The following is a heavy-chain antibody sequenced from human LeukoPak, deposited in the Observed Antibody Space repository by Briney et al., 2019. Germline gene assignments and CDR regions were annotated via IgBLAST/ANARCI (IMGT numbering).Heavy chain of an antibody. J-gene: IGHJ5*02. CDR1: GGSTSSSSYY. CDR2: IYYSGST. CDR3: ARSRKYYYGSGSYYSNWFDP. D-gene: IGHD3-10*01. Sequence: SETLSLTCTVSGGSTSSSSYYWGWIRQPPGKGLEWIGSIYYSGSTYYNPSLKSRVTISVDTSKNQFSLKLRSVTAADTAVYYCARSRKYYYGSGSYYSNWFDPWGQGTLVTVSS. V-gene: IGHV4-39*01.